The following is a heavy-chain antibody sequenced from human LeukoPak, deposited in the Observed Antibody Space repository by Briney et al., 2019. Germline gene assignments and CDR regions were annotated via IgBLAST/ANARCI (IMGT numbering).Heavy chain of an antibody. V-gene: IGHV3-30*02. CDR3: AKGASSSRFYS. J-gene: IGHJ5*02. D-gene: IGHD6-13*01. CDR1: GFTFSSYG. Sequence: GGSLRLSCAASGFTFSSYGIHWVRQAPGKGLEWVTFIQYDGSNKYYVDSVKGRFTISRDNSKNTLFLQMNSLRVEDTAVYYCAKGASSSRFYSWRKGTLVTVSS. CDR2: IQYDGSNK.